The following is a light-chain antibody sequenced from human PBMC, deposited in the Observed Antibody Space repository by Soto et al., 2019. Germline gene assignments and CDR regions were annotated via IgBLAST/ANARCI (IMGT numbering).Light chain of an antibody. Sequence: QSVLTQPPSVSGAPGQRVTISCTGSSSNIGAGYDVHWYQQVPGTAPKLLIYGNTNRPSGVPDRFSGSKSGTSASLAITGLQAEDAADYYCQSYDRLSGDVFGPGTKLTV. CDR3: QSYDRLSGDV. J-gene: IGLJ1*01. CDR1: SSNIGAGYD. CDR2: GNT. V-gene: IGLV1-40*01.